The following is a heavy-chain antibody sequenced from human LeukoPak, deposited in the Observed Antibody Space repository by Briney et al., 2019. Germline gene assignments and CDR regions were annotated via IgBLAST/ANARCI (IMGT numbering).Heavy chain of an antibody. Sequence: SETLSLTCTVSGGSITSDYWSWIRQSPGKGLEWIGHIYYSRSTNYSPSLKSRVTISIDTSRKQFSLKVSSVTAADTAMYYCAKWSDYANAFDIWGQGTVVIVSS. CDR1: GGSITSDY. J-gene: IGHJ3*02. CDR3: AKWSDYANAFDI. CDR2: IYYSRST. D-gene: IGHD4-17*01. V-gene: IGHV4-59*01.